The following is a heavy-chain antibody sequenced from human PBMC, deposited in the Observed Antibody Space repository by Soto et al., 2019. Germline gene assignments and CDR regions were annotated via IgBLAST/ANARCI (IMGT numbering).Heavy chain of an antibody. Sequence: QVQLVESGGGVVQPGRSLRLSCAASGFTFSSYAMHWVRQAPGKGLEWVAVISYDGSNKYYADSVKGRFTISRDNSKNTRYLQMNSLRAEDTAVYYCASGHTGYSSSWSPGGYWGQGTLVTVSS. CDR2: ISYDGSNK. V-gene: IGHV3-30-3*01. CDR1: GFTFSSYA. J-gene: IGHJ4*02. CDR3: ASGHTGYSSSWSPGGY. D-gene: IGHD6-13*01.